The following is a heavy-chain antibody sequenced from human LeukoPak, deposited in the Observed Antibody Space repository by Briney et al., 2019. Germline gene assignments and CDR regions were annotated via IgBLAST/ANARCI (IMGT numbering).Heavy chain of an antibody. CDR2: ISGSGDNT. Sequence: GGSLRLSCAASGFTFSSYAMSWVRQAPGKGLEWVSGISGSGDNTYYADSVKGRFTISRDNAKNSLYLQMNSLRAEDTAVYYCATLVATTRFDYWGQGTLATVPS. J-gene: IGHJ4*02. CDR3: ATLVATTRFDY. CDR1: GFTFSSYA. V-gene: IGHV3-23*01. D-gene: IGHD5-12*01.